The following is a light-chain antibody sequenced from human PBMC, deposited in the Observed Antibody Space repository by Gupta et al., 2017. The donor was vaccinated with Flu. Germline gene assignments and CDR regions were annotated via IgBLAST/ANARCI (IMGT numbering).Light chain of an antibody. J-gene: IGKJ4*01. CDR3: QQRNNWPRLS. CDR1: QPVSTY. Sequence: EIVLTQSPAILSLSPGERAILSCRASQPVSTYLAWYQQKPGQAPRLLIYDTSNRDTGIPARFCGSGCGKDFTLTISSREPEDFAVYYCQQRNNWPRLSFGGGTKVEI. CDR2: DTS. V-gene: IGKV3-11*01.